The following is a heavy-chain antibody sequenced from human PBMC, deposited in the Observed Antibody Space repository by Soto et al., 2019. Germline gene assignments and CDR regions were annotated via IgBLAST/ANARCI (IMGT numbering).Heavy chain of an antibody. CDR2: IYPGDSDT. D-gene: IGHD6-19*01. V-gene: IGHV5-51*01. J-gene: IGHJ5*02. CDR3: ARLGGGYSRGGALGWFAP. CDR1: GCSFTSYW. Sequence: PGESLKISCKGSGCSFTSYWIGWVRQMPGKGLEWMGIIYPGDSDTRYSPSFQGQVTISADKSISTAYLQWSSLKASDTAMYYCARLGGGYSRGGALGWFAPWGQGTLVTVSS.